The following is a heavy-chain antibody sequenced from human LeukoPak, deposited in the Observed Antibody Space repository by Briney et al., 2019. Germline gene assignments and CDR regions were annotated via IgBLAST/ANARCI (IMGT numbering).Heavy chain of an antibody. J-gene: IGHJ4*02. D-gene: IGHD1-26*01. V-gene: IGHV3-21*01. CDR1: GFTFSNYA. CDR2: ISSSSSYI. CDR3: ARGGATNY. Sequence: GGSLRLSCAASGFTFSNYAMSWVRQAPGKGLEWVSSISSSSSYIYYADSVKGRFTISRDNAKNSLYLQMNSLRAEDTAVYYCARGGATNYWGQGTLVTVSS.